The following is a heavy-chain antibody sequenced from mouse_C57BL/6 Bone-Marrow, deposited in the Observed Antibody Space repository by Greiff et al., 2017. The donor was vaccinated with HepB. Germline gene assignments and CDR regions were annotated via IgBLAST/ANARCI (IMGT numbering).Heavy chain of an antibody. V-gene: IGHV5-12*01. J-gene: IGHJ4*01. Sequence: EVQLVESGGGLVQPGGSLKLSCAASGFTFSDYYMYWVRQTPEKRLEWVAYISNGGGRTYYPDTVKGRFTISRDNAKHTLYLQMSRLKSEDTAMYYCARGPIYYGNYGYAMDYWGQGTSVTVSS. CDR2: ISNGGGRT. D-gene: IGHD2-1*01. CDR1: GFTFSDYY. CDR3: ARGPIYYGNYGYAMDY.